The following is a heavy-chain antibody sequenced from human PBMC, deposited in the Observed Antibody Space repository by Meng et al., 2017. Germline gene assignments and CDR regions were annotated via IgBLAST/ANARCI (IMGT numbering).Heavy chain of an antibody. Sequence: HVQLVQSGAEVKKPGASVKVSCKTSGHTFTMYAMHWVRQAPGQRLEWMGWINAGNGNTKYSQKFQGRVTITRDTSASTAYMELSSLRSEDTAVYYCARSERYVLGFDYWGQGTLVTVSS. CDR1: GHTFTMYA. CDR2: INAGNGNT. V-gene: IGHV1-3*01. D-gene: IGHD3-16*01. J-gene: IGHJ4*02. CDR3: ARSERYVLGFDY.